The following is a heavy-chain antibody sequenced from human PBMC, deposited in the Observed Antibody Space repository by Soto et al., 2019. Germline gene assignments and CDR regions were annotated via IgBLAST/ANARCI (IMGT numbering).Heavy chain of an antibody. CDR2: IIPIFGTA. CDR3: ANDRGGGIEPFDY. D-gene: IGHD6-13*01. J-gene: IGHJ4*02. CDR1: GGTFSSYA. V-gene: IGHV1-69*13. Sequence: ASVKVSCKASGGTFSSYAISWVRQAPGQGLEWMGGIIPIFGTANYAQKFQGRVTITADESTSTAYMELSSLRSADTAVYYCANDRGGGIEPFDYWGQGALVTVSS.